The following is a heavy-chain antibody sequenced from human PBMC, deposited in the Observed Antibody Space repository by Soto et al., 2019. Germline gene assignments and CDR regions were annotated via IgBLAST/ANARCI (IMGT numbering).Heavy chain of an antibody. V-gene: IGHV4-59*08. CDR1: GGSISSYY. D-gene: IGHD2-15*01. CDR2: IYYSGST. J-gene: IGHJ4*02. CDR3: ARRYGGNLDY. Sequence: QVQLQESGPGLVKPSETLSLTCTVSGGSISSYYWSWIRQPPGKGLEWIGYIYYSGSTNYNPSLKSRATISVDRSKNQFSLKLSSVTAADTAVYYCARRYGGNLDYWGQGPLVTVSS.